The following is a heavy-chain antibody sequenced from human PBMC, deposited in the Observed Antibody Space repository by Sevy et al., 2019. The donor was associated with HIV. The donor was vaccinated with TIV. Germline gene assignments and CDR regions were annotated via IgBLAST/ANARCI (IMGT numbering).Heavy chain of an antibody. J-gene: IGHJ5*02. CDR1: RFPFTSYS. D-gene: IGHD6-6*01. V-gene: IGHV3-30-3*01. CDR2: ISHDESKT. CDR3: TRDIPYGSSGCGFDT. Sequence: GGSLRLSCTASRFPFTSYSMHWVRQAPGKGLEWVAAISHDESKTYYADFVKGRFSVSRDNSKNTLFLQINSLRVDDTAIYYRTRDIPYGSSGCGFDTWGRGTLVTVSS.